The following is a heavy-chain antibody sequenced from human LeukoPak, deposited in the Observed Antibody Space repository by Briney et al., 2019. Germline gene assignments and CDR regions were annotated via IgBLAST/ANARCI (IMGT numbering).Heavy chain of an antibody. CDR2: ISGSGNRT. Sequence: GGSLRLSCAASGFTFSSYAMSWVRQAPGKGLEWVSSISGSGNRTYYADSVKGRFTISRDNSKNTLFLQMNSLRAEDTAVYYCAKSLYCGGGSCYPSALGMDVWGQGTTVTVSS. D-gene: IGHD2-15*01. CDR1: GFTFSSYA. J-gene: IGHJ6*02. CDR3: AKSLYCGGGSCYPSALGMDV. V-gene: IGHV3-23*01.